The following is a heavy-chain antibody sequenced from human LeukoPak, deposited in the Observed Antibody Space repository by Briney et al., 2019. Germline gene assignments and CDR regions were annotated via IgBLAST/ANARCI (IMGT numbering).Heavy chain of an antibody. Sequence: KASETLSLTCTISGGSVSYYYWSWIRQPPGKGLEWIGYIYYSGSTNYNPSLKSRVTISVDTSKNQFSLKLSSVTAADTAVYYCARGTNSLRLWGVSNWFDPWGQGTLVTVSS. CDR1: GGSVSYYY. D-gene: IGHD5-18*01. CDR3: ARGTNSLRLWGVSNWFDP. V-gene: IGHV4-59*08. J-gene: IGHJ5*02. CDR2: IYYSGST.